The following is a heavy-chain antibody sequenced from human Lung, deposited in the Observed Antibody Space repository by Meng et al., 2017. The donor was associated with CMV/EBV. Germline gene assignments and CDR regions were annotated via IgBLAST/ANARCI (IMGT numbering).Heavy chain of an antibody. CDR1: GGSISSSSYY. J-gene: IGHJ6*02. CDR3: ARATGYCSSTSCYTTFYYYYGMDV. D-gene: IGHD2-2*02. V-gene: IGHV4-39*07. Sequence: SETLSLXCTVSGGSISSSSYYWGWIRQPPGKGLEWIGSIYYSGSTYYNPSLKSRVTISVDTSKNQFSLKLSSVTAADTAVYYCARATGYCSSTSCYTTFYYYYGMDVXGQGXTVTVSS. CDR2: IYYSGST.